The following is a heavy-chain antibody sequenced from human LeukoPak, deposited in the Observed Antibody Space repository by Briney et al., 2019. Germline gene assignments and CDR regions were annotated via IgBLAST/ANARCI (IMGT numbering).Heavy chain of an antibody. CDR3: ASARLGSGLEGAFDI. J-gene: IGHJ3*02. Sequence: SETLSLTCTVCGGSISSYFWSWIRQPPGKGLEWIGYIYYSGSTNYNPSLKSRVTISVDTSKNQFSLKLSSVTAADTAVYYCASARLGSGLEGAFDIRGQGTMVTVSS. D-gene: IGHD6-25*01. CDR1: GGSISSYF. V-gene: IGHV4-59*01. CDR2: IYYSGST.